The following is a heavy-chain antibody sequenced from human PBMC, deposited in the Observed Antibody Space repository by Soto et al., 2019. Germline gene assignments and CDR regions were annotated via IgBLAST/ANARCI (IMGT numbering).Heavy chain of an antibody. J-gene: IGHJ3*02. CDR1: GDSVSSNNVA. Sequence: QVQLQQSGPGLVKPSQTLSLTCVISGDSVSSNNVAWNWIRQSPSRGLEWLGRTYYRSKWYNNYAVSVKSRTTITADTSKNQFSLQLASVTPEDTAVYYCARGINSAIEIWGQGTMVTVS. D-gene: IGHD1-1*01. V-gene: IGHV6-1*01. CDR3: ARGINSAIEI. CDR2: TYYRSKWYN.